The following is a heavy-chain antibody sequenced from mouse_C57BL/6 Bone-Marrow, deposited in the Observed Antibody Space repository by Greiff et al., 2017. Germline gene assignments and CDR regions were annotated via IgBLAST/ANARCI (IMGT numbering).Heavy chain of an antibody. D-gene: IGHD1-1*01. V-gene: IGHV3-6*01. CDR3: ARDYYGNSLAY. Sequence: EVKLVESGPGLVKPSQSLSLTCSVTGYSITSGYYWNWIRQFPGNKLEWMGYISYDGSNNSNPSLKNRISITRDTSKHQFFLKLNTVTTEDTATYYCARDYYGNSLAYWGQGTLVTVSA. J-gene: IGHJ3*01. CDR1: GYSITSGYY. CDR2: ISYDGSN.